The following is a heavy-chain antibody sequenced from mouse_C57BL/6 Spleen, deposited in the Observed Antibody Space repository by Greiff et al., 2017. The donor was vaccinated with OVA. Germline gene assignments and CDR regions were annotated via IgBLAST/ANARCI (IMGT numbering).Heavy chain of an antibody. CDR2: INPSNGGT. D-gene: IGHD2-4*01. Sequence: QVQLQQPGTELVKPGASVKLSCKASGYTFTSYWMHWVKQRPGQGLEWIGNINPSNGGTNYNEKFKSKATLTVDKSSSTTYMQLSSLTSDDSAVYYCARSPDYLYYFDYWGKGTTLTVSS. V-gene: IGHV1-53*01. CDR3: ARSPDYLYYFDY. CDR1: GYTFTSYW. J-gene: IGHJ2*01.